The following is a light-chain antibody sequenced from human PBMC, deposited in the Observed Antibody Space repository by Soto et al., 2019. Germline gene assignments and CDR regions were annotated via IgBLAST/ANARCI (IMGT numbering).Light chain of an antibody. CDR1: AIGGDNH. V-gene: IGLV2-14*03. CDR2: DVD. J-gene: IGLJ3*02. CDR3: CEYTARTSLSWV. Sequence: AIGGDNHVSWYQQHPGKAPRLIIYDVDSRPLGVSNRFSGSQSCNTASLSISRLQAEDEADYYCCEYTARTSLSWVFGGGTKGTVL.